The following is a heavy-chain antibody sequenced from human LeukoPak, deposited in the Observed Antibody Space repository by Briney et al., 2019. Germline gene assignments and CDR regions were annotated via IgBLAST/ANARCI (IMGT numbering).Heavy chain of an antibody. J-gene: IGHJ5*02. CDR1: GGTFSSYA. V-gene: IGHV1-18*01. CDR2: ISGYNDNT. Sequence: ASVNVSCKASGGTFSSYAISWVRQAPGQGLEWMGWISGYNDNTNYAQKFQGRVTMTTDTSTSTTYMELRSLRFDDTAVYYCARDWQQLFDPWGQGTLVTVSS. CDR3: ARDWQQLFDP. D-gene: IGHD6-13*01.